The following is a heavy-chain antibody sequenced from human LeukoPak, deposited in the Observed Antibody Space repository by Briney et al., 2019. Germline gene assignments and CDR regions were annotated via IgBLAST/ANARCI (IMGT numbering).Heavy chain of an antibody. J-gene: IGHJ4*02. CDR1: GYTFTGYY. Sequence: GASVKVSCKASGYTFTGYYMHWVRQAPGQGLEWMGRINPNSGGTNYAQKFQDRVTITRDISANTAYMELSSLTSEDTAVYYCARGSYYYGSGSFMGSDYWGQGTLVTVSS. D-gene: IGHD3-10*01. V-gene: IGHV1-2*06. CDR2: INPNSGGT. CDR3: ARGSYYYGSGSFMGSDY.